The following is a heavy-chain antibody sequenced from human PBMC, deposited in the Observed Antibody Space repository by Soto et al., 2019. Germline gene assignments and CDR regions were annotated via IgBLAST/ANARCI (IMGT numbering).Heavy chain of an antibody. CDR2: IYSDGRT. J-gene: IGHJ3*02. CDR1: GFTVSSRF. Sequence: GGSLRLSCTVSGFTVSSRFMSWVRQAPGKGLEWVSVIYSDGRTFYADSVKGRFTVSRDNSKNTLYLQMNSLRDEDTAVYYCARDIVVVASASNHDGYDSWGQGTMVTVSS. D-gene: IGHD2-2*01. CDR3: ARDIVVVASASNHDGYDS. V-gene: IGHV3-66*01.